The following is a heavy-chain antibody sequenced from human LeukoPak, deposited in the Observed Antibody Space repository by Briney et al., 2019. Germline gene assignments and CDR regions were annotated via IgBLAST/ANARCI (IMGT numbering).Heavy chain of an antibody. J-gene: IGHJ4*02. D-gene: IGHD5-18*01. CDR3: ARDAGYSYGSPFDY. V-gene: IGHV1-69*04. Sequence: ASVKVSCKASGGTFSSYAISWVRQAPGQGLEWMGRIIPILGIANYAQKFQGRVTITADKSTSTAYMELSSLRPEDTAVYYCARDAGYSYGSPFDYWGQGTLVTVSS. CDR1: GGTFSSYA. CDR2: IIPILGIA.